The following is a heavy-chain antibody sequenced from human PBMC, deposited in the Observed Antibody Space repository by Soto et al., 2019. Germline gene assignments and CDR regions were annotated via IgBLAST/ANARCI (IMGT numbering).Heavy chain of an antibody. J-gene: IGHJ4*02. CDR3: AREVTVLSSAATPSPVHS. V-gene: IGHV1-18*01. D-gene: IGHD2-15*01. CDR1: GYNFMIYG. Sequence: QVQLVQSGPEAKMPGASVKVSCKGPGYNFMIYGINWVRQAPGQGLEWVGWISPYSGYTNSAQKYYGSTTSTTDSAATEAYTGSSCLSSADTAVSCRAREVTVLSSAATPSPVHSWGQGTLVTVSS. CDR2: ISPYSGYT.